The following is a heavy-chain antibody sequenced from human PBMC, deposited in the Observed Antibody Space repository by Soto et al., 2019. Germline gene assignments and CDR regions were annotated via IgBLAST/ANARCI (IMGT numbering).Heavy chain of an antibody. CDR1: GGSISSGGYY. Sequence: QVQLQESGPGLVKPSQTLSLTCTVSGGSISSGGYYWSWIRQHPGKGLEWLGDIYYSGSTYYNPALESRVTISVDTSKNQFSLRLSSVTAADTAVYYCARDGGSYSEYFQHWGQGTLVTVSS. J-gene: IGHJ1*01. D-gene: IGHD1-26*01. CDR3: ARDGGSYSEYFQH. CDR2: IYYSGST. V-gene: IGHV4-31*03.